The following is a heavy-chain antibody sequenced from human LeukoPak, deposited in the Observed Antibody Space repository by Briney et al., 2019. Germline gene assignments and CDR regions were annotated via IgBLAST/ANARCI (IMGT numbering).Heavy chain of an antibody. CDR2: IIPIFGTA. Sequence: SVKVSCKASGGTFSSYAISWVRQAPGQGLEWMGGIIPIFGTANYAQKFQGRVTITADESTSTAYMELGSLRSEDTAVYYCARDLPLVVGALGIWGQGTMVTVSS. CDR1: GGTFSSYA. CDR3: ARDLPLVVGALGI. D-gene: IGHD3-22*01. J-gene: IGHJ3*02. V-gene: IGHV1-69*13.